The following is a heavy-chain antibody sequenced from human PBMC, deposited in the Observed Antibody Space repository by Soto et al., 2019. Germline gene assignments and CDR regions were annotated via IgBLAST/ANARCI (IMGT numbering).Heavy chain of an antibody. V-gene: IGHV3-23*01. CDR2: ISASGGTT. D-gene: IGHD3-22*01. Sequence: EVQLLESGGGLVQPGGSLRLSCAASGFTFSNHAMNWVRQAPGKGLEWVSDISASGGTTYYADSVKGRFTISRDNSKNTLYLQMNSLRAEDTAVYYCGKDLRGSGYCFDYWGQGTLVTVSS. CDR1: GFTFSNHA. J-gene: IGHJ4*02. CDR3: GKDLRGSGYCFDY.